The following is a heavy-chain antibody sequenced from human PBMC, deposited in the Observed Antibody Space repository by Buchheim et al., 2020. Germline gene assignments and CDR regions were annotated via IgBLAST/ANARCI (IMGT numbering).Heavy chain of an antibody. CDR2: IYYSGST. CDR1: GGSISSGGYY. V-gene: IGHV4-31*03. J-gene: IGHJ5*02. Sequence: QVQLQESGPGLVKPSQTLSLTCTVSGGSISSGGYYWSWIRQHPGKGLEWIGYIYYSGSTYYNPSLKSRVTISVDPSKNQFSLKLSSVTAADTAVYYCARSRIMITFGGVIVIDWFDPWGQGTL. CDR3: ARSRIMITFGGVIVIDWFDP. D-gene: IGHD3-16*02.